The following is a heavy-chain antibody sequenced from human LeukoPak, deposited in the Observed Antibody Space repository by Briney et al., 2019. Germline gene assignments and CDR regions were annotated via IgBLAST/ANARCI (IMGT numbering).Heavy chain of an antibody. V-gene: IGHV4-30-4*08. J-gene: IGHJ4*02. Sequence: SETLSLTCSVSGGSFNSGDYSWNWIRHSPGRGLEWFGYIYYSGSTYYTPSLRSRLTMSVDTFKSQFSLKLRSVTAADTAVYYCARGRGNWNYLDSWGQGTLVTFSS. CDR3: ARGRGNWNYLDS. CDR1: GGSFNSGDYS. D-gene: IGHD2-21*01. CDR2: IYYSGST.